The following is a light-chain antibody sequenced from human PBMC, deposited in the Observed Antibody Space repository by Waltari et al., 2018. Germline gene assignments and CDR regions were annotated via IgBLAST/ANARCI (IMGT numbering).Light chain of an antibody. CDR1: NSDVGGYNY. J-gene: IGLJ1*01. CDR3: CSYAGSYTYV. CDR2: DVS. Sequence: QSALTQPRSVSGSPGQSVTISCTGTNSDVGGYNYVSWYQHPPGKAPKLMIYDVSKRPSGVPDRFSGSKSGNTASLTISGLQAEDEADYYCCSYAGSYTYVFGTGTKVTVL. V-gene: IGLV2-11*01.